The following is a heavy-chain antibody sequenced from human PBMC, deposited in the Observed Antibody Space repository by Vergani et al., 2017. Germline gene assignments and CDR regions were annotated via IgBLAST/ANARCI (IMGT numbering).Heavy chain of an antibody. J-gene: IGHJ5*02. D-gene: IGHD3-10*01. V-gene: IGHV3-23*01. CDR1: GGSFSGYY. CDR3: AKVPSSGSRVNWFDP. CDR2: ISGTGGST. Sequence: VQLQQWGAGLLKPSETLSLTCAVYGGSFSGYYWSWVRQAPGKGLEWVSGISGTGGSTYYADSVQGRFTISRDNSKNTLYLQMNSLRAEDAALYYCAKVPSSGSRVNWFDPWGQGTLVTVSS.